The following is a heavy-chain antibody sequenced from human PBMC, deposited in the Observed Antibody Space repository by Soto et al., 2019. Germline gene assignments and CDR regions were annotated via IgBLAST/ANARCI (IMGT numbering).Heavy chain of an antibody. D-gene: IGHD3-16*01. V-gene: IGHV3-72*01. CDR2: TRNKANSYTT. CDR3: ASSGAYYLDY. CDR1: GFTFSDHY. Sequence: VQLVESGGGLVQPGGSLRLSCAASGFTFSDHYMDWVRQAPGKGLEWVGRTRNKANSYTTEYAASVKGRFTISRDDSKNSLYLQMNSLKTEDTAVYYCASSGAYYLDYWGQGTLVTVSS. J-gene: IGHJ4*02.